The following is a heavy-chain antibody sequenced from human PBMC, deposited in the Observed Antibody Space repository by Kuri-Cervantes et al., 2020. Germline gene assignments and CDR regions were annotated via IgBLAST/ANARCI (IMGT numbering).Heavy chain of an antibody. CDR3: ARAALYYGSSGRHAFDI. D-gene: IGHD3-22*01. CDR2: IGTAGDT. J-gene: IGHJ3*02. V-gene: IGHV3-13*01. CDR1: GFTFSSYD. Sequence: GGSLRLSCAASGFTFSSYDMHWVRQGTGKSPEWVSVIGTAGDTYYPSSVKGRFTISRENAKNSLYLQMNSLRAGDTAVYYCARAALYYGSSGRHAFDIWGQGTKVTVSS.